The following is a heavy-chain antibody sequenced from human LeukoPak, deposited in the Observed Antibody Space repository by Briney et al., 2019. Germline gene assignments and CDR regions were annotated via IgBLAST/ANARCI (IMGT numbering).Heavy chain of an antibody. Sequence: SVKVSCKASGGTFSSYAISWVRQAPGQGLEWMGGIIPIFGTANYAQKLQGRVTMTTDTSTSTAYMELRSLRSDDTAVYYCASPAREYSSNYYMDVWGKGTTVTVSS. D-gene: IGHD6-6*01. CDR3: ASPAREYSSNYYMDV. CDR1: GGTFSSYA. V-gene: IGHV1-69*05. J-gene: IGHJ6*03. CDR2: IIPIFGTA.